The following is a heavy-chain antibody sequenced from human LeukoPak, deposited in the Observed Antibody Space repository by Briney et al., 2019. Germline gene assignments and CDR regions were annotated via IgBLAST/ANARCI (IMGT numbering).Heavy chain of an antibody. J-gene: IGHJ6*04. V-gene: IGHV3-30*04. Sequence: GRSLRLSCAASGFTFSSYAMHWVRQAPGKGLEWVAVISYDGSNKYYADSVKGRFTISRDNSKNTLYLQMNSLRADDEAVYHCERSSTPSSWCGYYYYYGMDVWGKGTRVSVSS. CDR3: ERSSTPSSWCGYYYYYGMDV. D-gene: IGHD6-13*01. CDR1: GFTFSSYA. CDR2: ISYDGSNK.